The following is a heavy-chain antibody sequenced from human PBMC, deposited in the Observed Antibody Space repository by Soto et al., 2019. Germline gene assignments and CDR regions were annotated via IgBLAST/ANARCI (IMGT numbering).Heavy chain of an antibody. D-gene: IGHD3-22*01. CDR1: GGTFSSYA. V-gene: IGHV1-69*01. J-gene: IGHJ4*02. CDR2: IIPIFGTA. Sequence: QVQLVQSGAEVKKPGSSVKVSCKASGGTFSSYAISWVRQAPGQGLEWMGGIIPIFGTANYAQKFQGRVTITADESTSTAYMELSRLRSEDTAVYYCARDRRHYDSSGYYCYFDYWGQGTLVTVSS. CDR3: ARDRRHYDSSGYYCYFDY.